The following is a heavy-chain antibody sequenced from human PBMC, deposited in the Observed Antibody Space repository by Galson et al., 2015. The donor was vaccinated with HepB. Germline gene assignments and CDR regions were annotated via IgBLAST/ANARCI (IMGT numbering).Heavy chain of an antibody. Sequence: SVKVSCKASGGTFSSYAISWVRQAPGQGLEWMGRIIPILGIANYAQKFQGRVTITAGKSTSTAYMELSSLRSEDTAVYYCARDQATPDDYGDLGGYWGQGTLVTVSS. CDR2: IIPILGIA. J-gene: IGHJ4*02. CDR3: ARDQATPDDYGDLGGY. CDR1: GGTFSSYA. D-gene: IGHD4-17*01. V-gene: IGHV1-69*04.